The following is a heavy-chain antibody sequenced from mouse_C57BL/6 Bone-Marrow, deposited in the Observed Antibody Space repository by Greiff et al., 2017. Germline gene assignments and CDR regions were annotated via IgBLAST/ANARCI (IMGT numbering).Heavy chain of an antibody. J-gene: IGHJ4*01. Sequence: QVQLQQSGAELARPGASVKLSCKASGYTFTSYGISWVKQRTGQGLEWIGEIYPRSGNTYYNEKFKGKATLTADKSSSTAYMELRSLTSEDSAVYFCARQRLRKSDYAMDYWGQGTSVTVSS. CDR3: ARQRLRKSDYAMDY. CDR2: IYPRSGNT. CDR1: GYTFTSYG. D-gene: IGHD1-1*01. V-gene: IGHV1-81*01.